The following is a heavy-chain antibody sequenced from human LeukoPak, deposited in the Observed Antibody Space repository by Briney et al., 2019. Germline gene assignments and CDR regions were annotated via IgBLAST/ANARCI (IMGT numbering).Heavy chain of an antibody. J-gene: IGHJ4*02. CDR3: ASRPGGSTWYGVFDY. Sequence: SETLSLTCTVSGASMGNHFWSWIRQPPGKGLEWIGYIYGSDTTNYNPSLKSRVTMSVDTSENQFSLKLSSVTAADTALYYCASRPGGSTWYGVFDYWSRGTLVTVSS. D-gene: IGHD6-13*01. CDR1: GASMGNHF. V-gene: IGHV4-59*11. CDR2: IYGSDTT.